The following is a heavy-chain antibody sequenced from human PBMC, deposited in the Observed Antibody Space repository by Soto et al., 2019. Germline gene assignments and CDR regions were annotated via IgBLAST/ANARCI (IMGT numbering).Heavy chain of an antibody. CDR1: GGTFSSYA. CDR3: GRSGAGIAVAADY. CDR2: IIPICGTA. Sequence: QVQLVQSGAEVKKPGSSVKVSCKASGGTFSSYAISWVRQAPGQGLEWMGGIIPICGTANYAQKVQGRVTITADESTSTDYMELSSLRSEDTAGYYWGRSGAGIAVAADYWGQGTLVTV. V-gene: IGHV1-69*01. D-gene: IGHD6-19*01. J-gene: IGHJ4*02.